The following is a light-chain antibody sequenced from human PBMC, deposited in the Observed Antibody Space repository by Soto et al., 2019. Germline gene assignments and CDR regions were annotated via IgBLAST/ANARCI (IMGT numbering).Light chain of an antibody. Sequence: DIEITQSPSSLSASVGDRVTITCRASQDITDDLAWFQLIPGKAPKFLIYSASSLQSGVPSKFSGCGSGTDITLTISSLQPGDFATYYCVQYNSFPFTFGPGTKVD. V-gene: IGKV1-16*02. CDR3: VQYNSFPFT. CDR1: QDITDD. CDR2: SAS. J-gene: IGKJ3*01.